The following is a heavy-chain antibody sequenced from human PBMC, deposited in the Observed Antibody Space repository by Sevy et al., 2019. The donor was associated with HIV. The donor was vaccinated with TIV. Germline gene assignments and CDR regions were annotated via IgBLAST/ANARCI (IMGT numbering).Heavy chain of an antibody. D-gene: IGHD2-21*02. V-gene: IGHV1-2*02. J-gene: IGHJ6*02. Sequence: ASVKVSCKASGYTFTGYYMHWVRQAPGQGLEWMGWINPNSGGTNYAQKFQGRVTMTRDTSISTAYMELSRLTSDDTAVYYCVSPVVVTAISYYYGMDVWGQGTTVTVSS. CDR3: VSPVVVTAISYYYGMDV. CDR1: GYTFTGYY. CDR2: INPNSGGT.